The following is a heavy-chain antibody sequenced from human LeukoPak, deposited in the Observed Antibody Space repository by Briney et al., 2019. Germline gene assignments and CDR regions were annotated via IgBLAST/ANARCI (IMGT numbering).Heavy chain of an antibody. V-gene: IGHV4-34*01. D-gene: IGHD2-2*02. CDR3: ARDRGLVVVPAAIGWFDP. Sequence: SETLSLTCAVYGGSFSGYYWSWIRQPPGKGLEWIGEINHSGSTNYNPSLKSRVTISVDTSKNQFSLKLSSVTAADTAVYYCARDRGLVVVPAAIGWFDPWGQGTLVTVSS. CDR1: GGSFSGYY. J-gene: IGHJ5*02. CDR2: INHSGST.